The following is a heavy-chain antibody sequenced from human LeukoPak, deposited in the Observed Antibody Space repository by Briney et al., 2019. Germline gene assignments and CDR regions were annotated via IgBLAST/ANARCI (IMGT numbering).Heavy chain of an antibody. CDR2: INHSGST. V-gene: IGHV4-34*01. CDR1: GGSFSGYY. D-gene: IGHD3-3*01. J-gene: IGHJ4*02. CDR3: ARGSSGFWSGYFYY. Sequence: SETLSLTCAVYGGSFSGYYWRWIRQPPGKGLEWIGEINHSGSTNYNPSLKSRVTISVDTSKNQFSLKLSSVTAADTAVYYCARGSSGFWSGYFYYWGQGTLVTVSS.